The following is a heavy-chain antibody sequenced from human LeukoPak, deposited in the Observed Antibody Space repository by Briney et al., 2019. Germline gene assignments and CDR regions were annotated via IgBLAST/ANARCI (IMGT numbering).Heavy chain of an antibody. CDR1: GDSIRNYY. J-gene: IGHJ5*02. Sequence: SETLSLTCTVSGDSIRNYYWSWIRQSPGKGLEWIGYIYSSGSTDYHPSLKSRVTISVDLSKNYFSLKLSSVTAADTAVYYCVRHTRDGHNFGWFDPWGQGILVTVSS. V-gene: IGHV4-59*08. D-gene: IGHD5-24*01. CDR2: IYSSGST. CDR3: VRHTRDGHNFGWFDP.